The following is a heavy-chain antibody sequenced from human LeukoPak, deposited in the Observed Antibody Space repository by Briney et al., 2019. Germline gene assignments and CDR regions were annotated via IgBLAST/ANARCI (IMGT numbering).Heavy chain of an antibody. Sequence: PGGSVRLSCAASGFTFSSYGMHWVRQAPGKGLEWVAFIRYDGSNKYYADSVKGRFTISRDNSKNTLYLQMNSLRAEDTAVYYCAKSRWRVLREGLDYWGQGTLVTVSS. J-gene: IGHJ4*02. V-gene: IGHV3-30*02. CDR2: IRYDGSNK. D-gene: IGHD4/OR15-4a*01. CDR1: GFTFSSYG. CDR3: AKSRWRVLREGLDY.